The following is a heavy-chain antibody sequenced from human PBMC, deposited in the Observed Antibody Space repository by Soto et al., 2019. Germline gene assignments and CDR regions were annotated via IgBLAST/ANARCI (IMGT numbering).Heavy chain of an antibody. CDR1: GYTFTSYG. V-gene: IGHV1-18*01. CDR2: TSAYNGNT. CDR3: ARGVVSSGYRGAWFDP. J-gene: IGHJ5*02. Sequence: ASVKVSCKASGYTFTSYGISWVRQAPGQGLEWMGWTSAYNGNTNYAQKLQGRVTMTTDTSTSTAYMELRSLRSDDTAVYYCARGVVSSGYRGAWFDPWGQGTLVTVSS. D-gene: IGHD3-22*01.